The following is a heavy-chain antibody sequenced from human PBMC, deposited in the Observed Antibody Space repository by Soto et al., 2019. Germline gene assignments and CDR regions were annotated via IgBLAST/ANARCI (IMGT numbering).Heavy chain of an antibody. J-gene: IGHJ4*02. Sequence: ASVKVSCKASGYTFTSYGISWVRQAPGQGLEWMGWISVYNGNTNYAQKLQGRVTMTTDTSTSTAYMELRSLRSDDTAVYYCARGVPYYDFWSGYYSDYWGQGTLVTVSS. CDR1: GYTFTSYG. V-gene: IGHV1-18*04. CDR2: ISVYNGNT. CDR3: ARGVPYYDFWSGYYSDY. D-gene: IGHD3-3*01.